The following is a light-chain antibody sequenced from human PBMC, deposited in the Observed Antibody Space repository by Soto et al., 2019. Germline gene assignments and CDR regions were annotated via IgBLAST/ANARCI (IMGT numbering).Light chain of an antibody. CDR1: SKDVGDNAH. CDR3: SSYTARGV. CDR2: EVN. V-gene: IGLV2-8*01. Sequence: QSVLTQPPSASGSPGQSVTISCSGTSKDVGDNAHVSWYQQHPGKAPKLLISEVNKRPSGVPDRFSGSKSGNTASLTVSGLRAEDEADYYCSSYTARGVFGGGTKLTVL. J-gene: IGLJ3*02.